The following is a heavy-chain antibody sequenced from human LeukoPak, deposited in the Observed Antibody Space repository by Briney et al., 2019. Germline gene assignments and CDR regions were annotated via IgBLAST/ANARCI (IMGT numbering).Heavy chain of an antibody. V-gene: IGHV4-34*01. CDR3: ARGSQYYYESSGYYSHDY. J-gene: IGHJ4*02. CDR2: INHSGST. D-gene: IGHD3-22*01. Sequence: SETLSLTCAVYGGSFSGHYWSWIRQPPGKGLEWIGEINHSGSTNYNPSLKSRVTLSVDTSKNQFSLKLNSVTAADTAVYYCARGSQYYYESSGYYSHDYWGQGTLVTVSS. CDR1: GGSFSGHY.